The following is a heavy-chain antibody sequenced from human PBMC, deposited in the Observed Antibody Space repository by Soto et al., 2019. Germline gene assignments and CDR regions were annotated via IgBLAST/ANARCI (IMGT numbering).Heavy chain of an antibody. Sequence: GASVKVSCKASGYTFTGYYMHWVRRAPGQGLEWMGWINPNSGGTNYAQKFQGRVTMTRDTSISTAYMELSRLRSDDTAVYYCARDFWGGYPLYYGIDVWRRGTRGTFCS. D-gene: IGHD3-3*01. CDR3: ARDFWGGYPLYYGIDV. CDR1: GYTFTGYY. J-gene: IGHJ6*04. V-gene: IGHV1-2*02. CDR2: INPNSGGT.